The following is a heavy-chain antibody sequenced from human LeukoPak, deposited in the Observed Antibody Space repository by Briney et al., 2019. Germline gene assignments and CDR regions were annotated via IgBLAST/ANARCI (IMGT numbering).Heavy chain of an antibody. CDR3: ARRSIAAAGKLDY. CDR2: ISSSSSYI. J-gene: IGHJ4*02. Sequence: GGSLRPSCSASGFTFSSYSMNWVRQAPGKGLEWVSSISSSSSYIYYADSVKGRFTISRDNAKNSLYLQMNSLRAEDTAVYYCARRSIAAAGKLDYWGQGTLVTVSS. CDR1: GFTFSSYS. D-gene: IGHD6-13*01. V-gene: IGHV3-21*01.